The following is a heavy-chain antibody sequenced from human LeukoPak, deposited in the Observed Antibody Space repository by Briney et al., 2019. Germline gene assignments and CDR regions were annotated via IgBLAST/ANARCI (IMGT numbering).Heavy chain of an antibody. Sequence: PGGSLRLSCAASGFTFSSYAMSWVRQAPGKGLEWVSAISGGGGSTYYADSVKGRFTISRDNSKNTLYLQMNSLRAEDTAVYYCAKDLYYYGSGSPQWGQGTLVTVSS. CDR3: AKDLYYYGSGSPQ. CDR2: ISGGGGST. D-gene: IGHD3-10*01. CDR1: GFTFSSYA. V-gene: IGHV3-23*01. J-gene: IGHJ4*02.